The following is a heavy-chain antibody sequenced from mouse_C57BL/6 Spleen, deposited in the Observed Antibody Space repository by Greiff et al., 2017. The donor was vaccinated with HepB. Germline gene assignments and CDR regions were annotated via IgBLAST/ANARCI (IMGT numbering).Heavy chain of an antibody. J-gene: IGHJ2*01. CDR2: IDPSDSYT. V-gene: IGHV1-50*01. Sequence: QVQLKQPGAELVKPGASVKLSCKASGYTFTSYWMQWVKQRPGQGLEWIGEIDPSDSYTNYNQKFKGKATLTVDTSSSTAYMQLSSLTSEDSAVYYCARIGYMYYFDYWGQGTTLTVSS. CDR1: GYTFTSYW. CDR3: ARIGYMYYFDY. D-gene: IGHD2-2*01.